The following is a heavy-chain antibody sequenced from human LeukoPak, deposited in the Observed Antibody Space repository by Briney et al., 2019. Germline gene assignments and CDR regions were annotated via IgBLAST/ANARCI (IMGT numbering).Heavy chain of an antibody. CDR1: GGSVSDYY. D-gene: IGHD2-21*01. CDR2: IYYTGST. CDR3: ARDRLILFH. Sequence: SETLSLTCTISGGSVSDYYWSWIRQSPGKGLEWIGYIYYTGSTTYNPSLKSRVTISVDTSKNQFSLKLSSVTAADTAVYYCARDRLILFHWGQGTLVTVSS. J-gene: IGHJ4*02. V-gene: IGHV4-59*02.